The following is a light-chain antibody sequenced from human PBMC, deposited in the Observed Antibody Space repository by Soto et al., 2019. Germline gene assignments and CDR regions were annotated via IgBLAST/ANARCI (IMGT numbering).Light chain of an antibody. V-gene: IGLV2-14*01. CDR3: RSYTSSSTRV. CDR1: SSDVGGYNY. Sequence: QSALTQPASVSGSPGQSITISCTGTSSDVGGYNYVSWYQQHPGKAPKLMIYAVSNRPSGVSNRFSVSKSGNTASLTISGLQAEDEADYYCRSYTSSSTRVFSGGTKVTVL. CDR2: AVS. J-gene: IGLJ2*01.